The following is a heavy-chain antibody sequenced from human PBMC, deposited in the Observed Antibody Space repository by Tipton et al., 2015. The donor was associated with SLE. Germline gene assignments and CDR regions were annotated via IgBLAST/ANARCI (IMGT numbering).Heavy chain of an antibody. CDR2: IISERYGGTT. CDR3: TTDPIKEVVTEYGDYFDAFLI. CDR1: GITFSDAW. J-gene: IGHJ3*02. Sequence: GSLRLSCAASGITFSDAWMSWMRQAPGKGLEWVGRIISERYGGTTDYAAPVKGRFIISRDDSKNILFLQMRSLETEDTGFYYCTTDPIKEVVTEYGDYFDAFLIWGRGTMVTVST. V-gene: IGHV3-15*01. D-gene: IGHD4-17*01.